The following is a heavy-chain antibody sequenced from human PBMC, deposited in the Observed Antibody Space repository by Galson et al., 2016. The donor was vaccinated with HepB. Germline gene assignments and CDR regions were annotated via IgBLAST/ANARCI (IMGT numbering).Heavy chain of an antibody. CDR2: ISARGVTT. V-gene: IGHV3-23*01. CDR3: TKEDDFFDSTGYYVT. CDR1: GFTFSNAG. Sequence: SLRLSCAASGFTFSNAGVNWVRQAPGKGLEWVSGISARGVTTYYRDSVKGRFIISRDNSENMLYLQMNSLRAEDMAVYFCTKEDDFFDSTGYYVTWGQGTLVVVSS. J-gene: IGHJ4*01. D-gene: IGHD3-22*01.